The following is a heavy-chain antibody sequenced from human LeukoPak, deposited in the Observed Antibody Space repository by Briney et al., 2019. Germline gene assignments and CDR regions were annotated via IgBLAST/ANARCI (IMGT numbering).Heavy chain of an antibody. Sequence: PSETLSLTCTVSGGSISSYYWSWIRRPPGKGLEWIGYIYYSGTTYYNPSLKSRVTVSVDTSKNQFSLKLSSVTAADTAVYYCAREVPIAVAGTYYYYMDVWGKGTTVTISS. CDR2: IYYSGTT. D-gene: IGHD6-19*01. V-gene: IGHV4-59*01. CDR3: AREVPIAVAGTYYYYMDV. J-gene: IGHJ6*03. CDR1: GGSISSYY.